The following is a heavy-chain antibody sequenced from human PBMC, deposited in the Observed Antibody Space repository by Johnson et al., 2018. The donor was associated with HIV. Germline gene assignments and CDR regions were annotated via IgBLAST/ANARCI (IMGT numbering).Heavy chain of an antibody. CDR1: GFTFSDYG. CDR3: ARLPSGYNRDTFNI. Sequence: QVQLVESGGGVVQPGGSLRLSCAASGFTFSDYGIHWVRQAPGKGLEWVAFIRYDGGNILYANSVKGRFIISRDNSKNTLFLQMNSLRAEDTATYYCARLPSGYNRDTFNIWGQGTMVTVSS. CDR2: IRYDGGNI. V-gene: IGHV3-30*02. D-gene: IGHD5-18*01. J-gene: IGHJ3*02.